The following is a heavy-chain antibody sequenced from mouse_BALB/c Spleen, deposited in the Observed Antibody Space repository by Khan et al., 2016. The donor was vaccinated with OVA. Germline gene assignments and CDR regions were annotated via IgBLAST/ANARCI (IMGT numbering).Heavy chain of an antibody. CDR3: AREGDDGGLAY. D-gene: IGHD2-3*01. V-gene: IGHV5-12*02. CDR2: ISNRGATT. CDR1: GFTFSDYY. J-gene: IGHJ3*01. Sequence: EVELVESGGGLVQPGGSLKLSCATSGFTFSDYYMYWVRQTPEKRLEWVAYISNRGATTYSPATLRGRFTISRDNAKNTLYLQMSRLKSEDTARYYCAREGDDGGLAYWGQGTLVTVSA.